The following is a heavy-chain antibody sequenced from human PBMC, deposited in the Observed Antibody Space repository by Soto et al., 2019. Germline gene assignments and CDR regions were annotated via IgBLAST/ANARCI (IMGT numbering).Heavy chain of an antibody. CDR1: GYSISSGYY. J-gene: IGHJ4*02. CDR2: IYHSGST. V-gene: IGHV4-38-2*01. D-gene: IGHD5-18*01. Sequence: PSETLSLTCAVSGYSISSGYYWGWIRQPPGKGLEWIGTIYHSGSTYYNPSLKSRVTLSVDTSKNQFSLKLTSVTAADTAVYYCARSPDSAMAFDFWGQGTLVTVS. CDR3: ARSPDSAMAFDF.